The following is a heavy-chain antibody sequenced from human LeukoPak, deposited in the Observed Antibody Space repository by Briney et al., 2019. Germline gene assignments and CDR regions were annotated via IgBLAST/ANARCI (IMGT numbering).Heavy chain of an antibody. J-gene: IGHJ4*02. CDR1: GFTFSSYA. CDR2: ISGGGDK. Sequence: GGSLRLSCAASGFTFSSYAMNWVRQAPGKGLEWVSAISGGGDKFYADSVKGRFSISRDNSKNTLYLQMNSLRVEDTAIYYCAKVDRAAGAERWGQGTLVAVSS. CDR3: AKVDRAAGAER. V-gene: IGHV3-23*01. D-gene: IGHD6-19*01.